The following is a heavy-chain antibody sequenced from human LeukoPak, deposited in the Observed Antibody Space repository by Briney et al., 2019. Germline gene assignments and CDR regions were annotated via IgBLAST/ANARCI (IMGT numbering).Heavy chain of an antibody. CDR2: IICFISGT. CDR3: ANAISYDWYWHY. V-gene: IGHV3-23*01. Sequence: SHRLPHAACGCTLQNYALLWVRQAAAKGREWGSAIICFISGTCYANAAGGRLTVARDYSNTSHYHQMNRLRADTAALYFCANAISYDWYWHYWGQGTLVTVSS. J-gene: IGHJ4*02. CDR1: GCTLQNYA. D-gene: IGHD2-21*02.